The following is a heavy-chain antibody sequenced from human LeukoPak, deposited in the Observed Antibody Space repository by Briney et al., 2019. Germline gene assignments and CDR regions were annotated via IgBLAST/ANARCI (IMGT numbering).Heavy chain of an antibody. V-gene: IGHV3-7*01. Sequence: GGSLRLSCAASGFPFSSHWMSWVRQAPGKGLEWAATIKQDGSEKYYVDSVKGRFTISRDNAKNSLYLQMNSLRAEDTAGYYCAKRWLQLQLEYFDYWGQGTLVTVSS. D-gene: IGHD5-24*01. CDR1: GFPFSSHW. CDR2: IKQDGSEK. CDR3: AKRWLQLQLEYFDY. J-gene: IGHJ4*02.